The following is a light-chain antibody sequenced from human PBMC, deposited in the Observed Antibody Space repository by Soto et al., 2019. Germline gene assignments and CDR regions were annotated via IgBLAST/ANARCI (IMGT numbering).Light chain of an antibody. Sequence: QSVLTQPASVSGSPGQSITISCTGTNSDVGSYNLVSWYQQHPGKAPKLMIYEVNKWPSGVFNRFSGSKSGNTASLTISGLQAEDEADYYCCSYAGSSTWVFGGGTKLTGL. CDR1: NSDVGSYNL. V-gene: IGLV2-23*02. CDR2: EVN. CDR3: CSYAGSSTWV. J-gene: IGLJ3*02.